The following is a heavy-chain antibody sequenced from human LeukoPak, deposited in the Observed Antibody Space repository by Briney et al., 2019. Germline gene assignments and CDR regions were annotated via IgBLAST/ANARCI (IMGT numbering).Heavy chain of an antibody. J-gene: IGHJ4*02. V-gene: IGHV1-69*13. CDR2: IIPIFGTA. CDR1: GGTFSTYS. CDR3: ARDSKGRFLDY. Sequence: SVKVSCKASGGTFSTYSISWVRQAPGQSLEWMGGIIPIFGTANYAQKFQGRVTITADESTSTAYMELRSLRSDDTAVYYCARDSKGRFLDYWGQGTLVTVSS. D-gene: IGHD3-3*01.